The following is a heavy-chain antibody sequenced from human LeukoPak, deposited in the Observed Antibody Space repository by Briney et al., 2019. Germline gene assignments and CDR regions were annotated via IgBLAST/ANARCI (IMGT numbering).Heavy chain of an antibody. CDR1: GFTFSSYD. J-gene: IGHJ5*02. V-gene: IGHV3-13*01. CDR3: ARSYCSSTSCSLDP. CDR2: IGTAGDT. D-gene: IGHD2-2*01. Sequence: GGSLRLSCAASGFTFSSYDMHWVRQATGKGLEWVSAIGTAGDTYNPGSVKGRFTISRENAKNSLYLQMNSLRAGDTAVYYCARSYCSSTSCSLDPWGQGTLVTVSS.